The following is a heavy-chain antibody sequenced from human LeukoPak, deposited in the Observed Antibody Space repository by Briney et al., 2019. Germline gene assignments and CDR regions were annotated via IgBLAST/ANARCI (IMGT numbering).Heavy chain of an antibody. V-gene: IGHV4-61*02. D-gene: IGHD3-16*01. CDR3: ARGHMITFGGVSPGFDY. CDR2: IYTSGST. CDR1: GGSISSGSYY. Sequence: PSQTLSLTCTVSGGSISSGSYYWGWIRQPAGKGLEWIGRIYTSGSTNYNPSLKSRVTISVDTSKNQFSLKLSSVTAADTAVYYCARGHMITFGGVSPGFDYWGQGTLVTVSS. J-gene: IGHJ4*02.